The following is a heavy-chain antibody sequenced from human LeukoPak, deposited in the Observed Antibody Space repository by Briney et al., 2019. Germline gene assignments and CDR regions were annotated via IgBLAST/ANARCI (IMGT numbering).Heavy chain of an antibody. J-gene: IGHJ4*02. D-gene: IGHD3-10*01. Sequence: PSDTLSLTCAGSGYSITSSSWWGWIRQPPGKGLEWIGYIYHSGTTYYNPSLQSRVTMSVDTSKNQFSLKLSSVTAVDTAVYYCARKENVYYYFDYWGQGTLVTVSS. CDR3: ARKENVYYYFDY. V-gene: IGHV4-28*01. CDR2: IYHSGTT. CDR1: GYSITSSSW.